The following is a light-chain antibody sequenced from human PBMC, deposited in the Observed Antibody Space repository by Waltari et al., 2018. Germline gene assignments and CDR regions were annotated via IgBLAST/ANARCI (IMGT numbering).Light chain of an antibody. Sequence: DIVMTQSPDSLAVSLGERATINCKSSQSVLYSSNNKNYLAWYQQRPGQPPKLLISWASTLESGVPDRFSGSGSGTDFTLTISSLQTEDVAVYYCQQHYISRTFGQGTKVQIK. J-gene: IGKJ1*01. CDR1: QSVLYSSNNKNY. V-gene: IGKV4-1*01. CDR2: WAS. CDR3: QQHYISRT.